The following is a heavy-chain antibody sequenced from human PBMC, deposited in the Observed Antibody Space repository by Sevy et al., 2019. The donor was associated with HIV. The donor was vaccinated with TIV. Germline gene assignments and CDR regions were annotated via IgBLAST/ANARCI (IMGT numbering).Heavy chain of an antibody. Sequence: ALVKVSCKVSGYTLTELSMHWVRQAPGKGLEWMGGFDPEDGETIYAQKFQGRVTMTEDTSTDTAYMELSSLRSEDTAVYYCATPFLMGNRYYYYGMDVWGQGTTVTVSS. J-gene: IGHJ6*02. D-gene: IGHD3-3*02. CDR2: FDPEDGET. V-gene: IGHV1-24*01. CDR3: ATPFLMGNRYYYYGMDV. CDR1: GYTLTELS.